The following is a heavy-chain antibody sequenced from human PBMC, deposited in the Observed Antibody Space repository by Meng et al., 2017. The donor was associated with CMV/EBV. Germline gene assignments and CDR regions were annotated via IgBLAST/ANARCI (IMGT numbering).Heavy chain of an antibody. CDR3: ARILVEPAAIYYGLDV. J-gene: IGHJ6*02. V-gene: IGHV1-2*02. CDR1: GYTFTGYY. Sequence: ASALVSCKASGYTFTGYYIHWWRQPPGQGLEGMGWINPNTGGTNYAQKFQGRVTMTRDTSLSTAYMELSRLRSDDTAVYYCARILVEPAAIYYGLDVWGQGTTVTVSS. D-gene: IGHD2-2*01. CDR2: INPNTGGT.